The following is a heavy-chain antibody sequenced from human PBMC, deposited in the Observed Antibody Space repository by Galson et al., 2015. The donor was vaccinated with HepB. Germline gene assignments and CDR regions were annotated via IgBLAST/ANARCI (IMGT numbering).Heavy chain of an antibody. CDR3: ARDKYQLLR. CDR1: GFTFTSYW. J-gene: IGHJ4*02. D-gene: IGHD2-2*01. CDR2: IKQDGSER. Sequence: SLRLSCAASGFTFTSYWMTWVRQAPGKGLEWVANIKQDGSERYYVDPVKGRFTISRDNAKNSLYLQMNSLRAEDTAVYYCARDKYQLLRWGQGTLVTVSS. V-gene: IGHV3-7*03.